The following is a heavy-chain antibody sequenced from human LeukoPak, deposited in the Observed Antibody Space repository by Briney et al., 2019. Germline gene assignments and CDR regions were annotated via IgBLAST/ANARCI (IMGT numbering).Heavy chain of an antibody. D-gene: IGHD5-24*01. J-gene: IGHJ4*02. CDR3: ARVIGGRDGHNYDY. Sequence: ASVKVSCKASGYIFTDYYMHWVRQAPGQGLEWMGIINPSGGSTSYAQKFQGRVTMTRDMSTSTVYMELSSLRSEDTAVYYCARVIGGRDGHNYDYWGQGTLVTVSS. V-gene: IGHV1-46*01. CDR2: INPSGGST. CDR1: GYIFTDYY.